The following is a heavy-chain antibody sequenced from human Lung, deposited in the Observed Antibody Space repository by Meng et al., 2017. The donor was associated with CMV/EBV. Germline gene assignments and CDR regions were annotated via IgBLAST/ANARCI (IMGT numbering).Heavy chain of an antibody. V-gene: IGHV3-9*01. D-gene: IGHD2-15*01. J-gene: IGHJ6*02. CDR1: GFTFDDYA. CDR2: VSWNSGYI. Sequence: GGSLRLSCAASGFTFDDYALHWVRQVPGKGLEWVAGVSWNSGYIVYADSVKGRFTISRDNAKSSLFLQMNSLRAEDTALYYCAKDEGYCSDGSCYYYYYGMDVWGQGTTVTVSS. CDR3: AKDEGYCSDGSCYYYYYGMDV.